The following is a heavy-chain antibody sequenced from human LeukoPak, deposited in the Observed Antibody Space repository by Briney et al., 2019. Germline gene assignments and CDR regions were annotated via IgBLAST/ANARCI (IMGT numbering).Heavy chain of an antibody. CDR2: IFYSGST. CDR3: ATANFYFQY. D-gene: IGHD2-8*01. V-gene: IGHV4-39*01. Sequence: SETLSLTCTVSSGSIRSSSYYWGWIRQPPGKGLEWIGSIFYSGSTYYNPSLKSRVTMSVDTSKNQFSLKLSSVTAADTAVYYCATANFYFQYWGQGTLVTVSS. CDR1: SGSIRSSSYY. J-gene: IGHJ1*01.